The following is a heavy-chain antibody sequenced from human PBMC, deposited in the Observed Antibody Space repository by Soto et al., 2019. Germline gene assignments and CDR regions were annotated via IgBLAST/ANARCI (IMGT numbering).Heavy chain of an antibody. CDR1: GYTFTGYY. Sequence: KVSCKASGYTFTGYYMHWVRQMPGKGLEWMGIIYPGDSDTRYSPSFQGQVTISADKSISTAYLQWSSLKASDTAMYYCARQLVGATSLDAFDIWGQGTMVTVSS. CDR2: IYPGDSDT. D-gene: IGHD1-26*01. J-gene: IGHJ3*02. V-gene: IGHV5-51*01. CDR3: ARQLVGATSLDAFDI.